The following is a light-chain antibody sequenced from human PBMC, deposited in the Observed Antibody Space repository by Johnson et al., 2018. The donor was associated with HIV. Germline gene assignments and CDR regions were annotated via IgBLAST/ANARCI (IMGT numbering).Light chain of an antibody. V-gene: IGLV1-51*02. CDR3: GTWDSSLGAHYV. Sequence: QSVLTQPPSVSAAPGQKVTISCSGSSSNIGNNDVSWYQHLPGTAPKLLIYESNKRPSGIPDRFSGSESGTSATLGITGLQTGDEAGYYCGTWDSSLGAHYVFGTGTKVTVL. J-gene: IGLJ1*01. CDR2: ESN. CDR1: SSNIGNND.